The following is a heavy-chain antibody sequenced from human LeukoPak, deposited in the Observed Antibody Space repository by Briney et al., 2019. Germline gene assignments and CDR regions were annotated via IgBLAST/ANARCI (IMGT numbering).Heavy chain of an antibody. CDR2: LSYDGFNK. V-gene: IGHV3-30*04. CDR1: GFSFSTYA. J-gene: IGHJ4*02. Sequence: GGSLRLSCAASGFSFSTYAMHWVCQAPGKGLEWVAVLSYDGFNKYYADSVKGRFTISRDNSKNTLYLQMHNMRAEDTAVYYCARDPNVLQYFDWTFDYWGQGTLVTVSS. D-gene: IGHD3-9*01. CDR3: ARDPNVLQYFDWTFDY.